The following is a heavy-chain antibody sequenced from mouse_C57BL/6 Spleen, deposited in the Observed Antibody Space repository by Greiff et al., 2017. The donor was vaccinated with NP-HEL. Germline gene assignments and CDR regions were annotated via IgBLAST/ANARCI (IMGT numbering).Heavy chain of an antibody. V-gene: IGHV5-4*01. CDR3: ARTTVVATRYFDY. CDR2: ISDGGSYT. D-gene: IGHD1-1*01. Sequence: DVQLVESGGGLVKPGGSLKLSCAASGFTFSSYAMSWVRQTPEKRLEWVATISDGGSYTYYPDNVKGRFTISRDNAKNNLYLQMSHLKSEDTAMYYCARTTVVATRYFDYWGQGTTLTVSS. CDR1: GFTFSSYA. J-gene: IGHJ2*01.